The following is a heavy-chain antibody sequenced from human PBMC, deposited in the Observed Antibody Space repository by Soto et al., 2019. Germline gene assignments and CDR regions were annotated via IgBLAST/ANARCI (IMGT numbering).Heavy chain of an antibody. J-gene: IGHJ4*02. CDR1: GFTFSSYA. V-gene: IGHV3-23*01. CDR3: AKSIIVVVPAATFDY. Sequence: LRLSCAASGFTFSSYAMSWVRQAPGKGLEWVSAISGSGGSTYYADSVKGRFTISRDNSKSTLYLQMNSLRAEDTAVYYCAKSIIVVVPAATFDYWGQGTLVTVSS. D-gene: IGHD2-2*01. CDR2: ISGSGGST.